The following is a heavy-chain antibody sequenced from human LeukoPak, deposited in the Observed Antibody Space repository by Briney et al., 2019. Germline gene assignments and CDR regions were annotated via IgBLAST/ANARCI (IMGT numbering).Heavy chain of an antibody. Sequence: GGSLRLSCAASGFTFSSYSMNWVRQAPGKGLEWVANIRQDASKEYLVDSVKGRFTISRDNAKNSLYLQMNSLRAEDTAVYYCARDPYYGGGGFGAFDIWGQGTMVAVSS. J-gene: IGHJ3*02. CDR3: ARDPYYGGGGFGAFDI. D-gene: IGHD4-23*01. CDR2: IRQDASKE. CDR1: GFTFSSYS. V-gene: IGHV3-7*01.